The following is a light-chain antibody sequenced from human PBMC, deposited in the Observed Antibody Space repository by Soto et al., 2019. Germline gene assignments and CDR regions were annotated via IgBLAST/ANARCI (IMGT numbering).Light chain of an antibody. Sequence: QAVVTQPRSVSGSPGQSVTISCTGTSSDVGGYNYVSWYQQHPGKAPKLMIYDVSKRPSGVPDRFSGSKSGNTASLTISGRQAEDEADYYCCSYAGSYSVVFGGGTKVTVL. J-gene: IGLJ2*01. CDR2: DVS. CDR3: CSYAGSYSVV. V-gene: IGLV2-11*01. CDR1: SSDVGGYNY.